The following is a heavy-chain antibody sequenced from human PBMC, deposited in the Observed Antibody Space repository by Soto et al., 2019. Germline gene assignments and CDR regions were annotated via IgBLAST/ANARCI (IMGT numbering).Heavy chain of an antibody. CDR1: GYTFTSYG. D-gene: IGHD3-3*01. CDR2: ISAYNGNT. Sequence: QVQLVQSGAEVKKPGASVKVSCKASGYTFTSYGISWVRQAPGQGLEWMGWISAYNGNTNYAQKLQGRVTMTTDTSTSTAYMELRSLRSDYTAVYYCARDSKTLRCLEWSDNSALFDPWGQGTRVTVSS. J-gene: IGHJ5*02. CDR3: ARDSKTLRCLEWSDNSALFDP. V-gene: IGHV1-18*01.